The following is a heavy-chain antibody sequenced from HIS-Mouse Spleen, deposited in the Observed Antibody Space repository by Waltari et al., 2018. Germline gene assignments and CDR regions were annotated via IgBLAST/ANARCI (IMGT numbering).Heavy chain of an antibody. V-gene: IGHV4-59*01. D-gene: IGHD3-22*01. CDR1: VASISSSY. CDR2: IYYSGST. J-gene: IGHJ3*02. Sequence: QVQLQESGPGLVKPSETLSRPCPSLVASISSSYWRWLRQPPGKGLEWIGYIYYSGSTNYNPSLKSRVTISVETSKNQFSLKLSSVTAADTAVYYCARDRVPYYYDSGHAFDIWGQGTMVTVSS. CDR3: ARDRVPYYYDSGHAFDI.